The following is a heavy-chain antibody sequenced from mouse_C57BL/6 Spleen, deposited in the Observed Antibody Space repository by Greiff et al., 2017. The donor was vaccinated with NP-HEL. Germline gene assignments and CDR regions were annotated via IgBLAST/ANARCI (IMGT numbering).Heavy chain of an antibody. CDR2: ISDGGSYT. J-gene: IGHJ4*01. CDR3: ARDGYPSMDY. D-gene: IGHD2-2*01. Sequence: DVKLVESGGGLVKPGGSLKLSCAASGFTFSSYAMSWVRQTPEKRLEWVATISDGGSYTYYPDNVKGRFTISRDNAKNNLYLQMSHLKSEDTAMYYCARDGYPSMDYWGQGTSVTVSS. V-gene: IGHV5-4*01. CDR1: GFTFSSYA.